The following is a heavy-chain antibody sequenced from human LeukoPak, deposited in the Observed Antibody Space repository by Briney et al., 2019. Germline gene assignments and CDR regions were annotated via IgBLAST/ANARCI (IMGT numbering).Heavy chain of an antibody. CDR1: GYTFTGYY. D-gene: IGHD3-16*01. V-gene: IGHV1-2*02. J-gene: IGHJ5*02. CDR3: AREQFGIAP. CDR2: INPNSGDK. Sequence: GASVKVSCTASGYTFTGYYMHWVRQAPGQGLEWMGWINPNSGDKSYAQKFQGRVTLTRDTSINTAYMELSRLTSDDTAVYSCAREQFGIAPWGQGTLVTVSS.